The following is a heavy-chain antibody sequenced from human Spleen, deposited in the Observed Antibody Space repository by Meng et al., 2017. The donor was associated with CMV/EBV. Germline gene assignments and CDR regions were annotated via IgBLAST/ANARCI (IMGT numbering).Heavy chain of an antibody. J-gene: IGHJ5*02. CDR1: YTCTSYY. D-gene: IGHD3-3*01. V-gene: IGHV1-46*01. Sequence: YTCTSYYMHWVRQAPGQALEWMGIINPSGGSTSYAQKFQGRVTMTRDTSTSTVYMELSSLRSEDTAVYYCAREPFWSGYYRGWFDPWGQGTLVTVSS. CDR2: INPSGGST. CDR3: AREPFWSGYYRGWFDP.